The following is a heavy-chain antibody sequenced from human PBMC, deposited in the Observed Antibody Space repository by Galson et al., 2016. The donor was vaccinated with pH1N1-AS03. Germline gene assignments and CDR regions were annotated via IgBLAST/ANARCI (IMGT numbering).Heavy chain of an antibody. J-gene: IGHJ4*02. D-gene: IGHD2-2*01. CDR2: IIPLSGTT. Sequence: SVKVSCKASGGTFATFAVSWVRQARGQGLEWMGGIIPLSGTTHYAQTFQGRLTITADDSKGTASMELSSLTSDDTAVYYCVRDGYGDTSTEFFEFAYWGQGTLVTVSS. CDR3: VRDGYGDTSTEFFEFAY. V-gene: IGHV1-69*01. CDR1: GGTFATFA.